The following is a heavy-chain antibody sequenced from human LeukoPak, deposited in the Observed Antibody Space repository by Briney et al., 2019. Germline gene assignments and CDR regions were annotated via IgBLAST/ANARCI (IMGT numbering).Heavy chain of an antibody. J-gene: IGHJ3*02. CDR1: GYSISSGYY. Sequence: SETLSLTCTVSGYSISSGYYWGWIRQPPGKGLEWIGSIYHSGSTYYNPSLKSRVTISVDTSKNQFSLKLSSVTAADTAVYYCARDQQTYYYDSSGSPGDAFDIWGQGTMVTVSS. CDR2: IYHSGST. CDR3: ARDQQTYYYDSSGSPGDAFDI. D-gene: IGHD3-22*01. V-gene: IGHV4-38-2*02.